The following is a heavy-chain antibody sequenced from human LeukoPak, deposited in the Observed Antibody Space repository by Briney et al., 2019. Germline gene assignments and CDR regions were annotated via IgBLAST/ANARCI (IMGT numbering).Heavy chain of an antibody. CDR3: AKGRYSSGWYSDFDY. V-gene: IGHV3-30*18. CDR1: GFTFSNYA. Sequence: PGGSLRLSCAASGFTFSNYAMHWVRQAPGKGLEWVAVISDDGSNKYYGDSVKGRFTISRDNSKNTVYLQMNSLRAEDTAVYYCAKGRYSSGWYSDFDYWGQGTLVTVSS. CDR2: ISDDGSNK. J-gene: IGHJ4*02. D-gene: IGHD6-19*01.